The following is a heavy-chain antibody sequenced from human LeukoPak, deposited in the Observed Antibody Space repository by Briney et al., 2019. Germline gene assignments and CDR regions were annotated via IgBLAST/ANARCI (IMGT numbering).Heavy chain of an antibody. CDR1: GFTFSDYY. Sequence: GGSLRLSCAASGFTFSDYYMSWIRQAPGKGLEWVSYISSSGSTIYYTDSVRGRFTISRDNAKNSLYLQMNSVRAEDTAVYYCARLIDSSVDYWGQGTLVTVSS. V-gene: IGHV3-11*01. CDR3: ARLIDSSVDY. CDR2: ISSSGSTI. J-gene: IGHJ4*02. D-gene: IGHD3-22*01.